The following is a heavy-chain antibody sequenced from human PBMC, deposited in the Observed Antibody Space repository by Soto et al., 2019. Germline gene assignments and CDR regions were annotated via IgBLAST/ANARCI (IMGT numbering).Heavy chain of an antibody. V-gene: IGHV4-61*01. Sequence: SETLSLTCTVSGGSVSSGSYYWSWIRQPPGKGLEWIGYIYYSGSTNYNPSLKSRVTISVDTSKNQFCLKLSSVTAADTAVYYCARDLTYCSGGSCYQHYFDYWGQGTLVTVSS. CDR2: IYYSGST. J-gene: IGHJ4*02. CDR3: ARDLTYCSGGSCYQHYFDY. D-gene: IGHD2-15*01. CDR1: GGSVSSGSYY.